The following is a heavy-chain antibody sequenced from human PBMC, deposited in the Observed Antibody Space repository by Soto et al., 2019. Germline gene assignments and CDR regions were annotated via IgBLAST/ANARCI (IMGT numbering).Heavy chain of an antibody. CDR1: GFTFSSYW. CDR2: INSDGSST. J-gene: IGHJ6*02. CDR3: ASIAASSQGTGMDV. V-gene: IGHV3-74*01. Sequence: EVQLVESGGGLVQPGGSLRLSCAASGFTFSSYWMHWVRQAPGKGLVWVSRINSDGSSTSYADSVKGRFTISRDNAKNTLYLQMNSLRAEDTAVYYCASIAASSQGTGMDVWGQGTTVTVSS. D-gene: IGHD6-13*01.